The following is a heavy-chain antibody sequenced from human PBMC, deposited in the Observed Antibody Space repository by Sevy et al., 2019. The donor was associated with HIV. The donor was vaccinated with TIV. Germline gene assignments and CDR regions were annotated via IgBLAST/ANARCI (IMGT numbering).Heavy chain of an antibody. D-gene: IGHD6-13*01. CDR3: AKIYEQHLASYYYGMDV. Sequence: GGSLRLSCAASGFTFSNYAMTWVRQAPGKGLEAVSSISTSGGNTYYVDSVKGRFTSSRDNSKNTLSLQMTRLRAEDTAVYYCAKIYEQHLASYYYGMDVWGQGTTVTVSS. CDR2: ISTSGGNT. V-gene: IGHV3-23*01. J-gene: IGHJ6*02. CDR1: GFTFSNYA.